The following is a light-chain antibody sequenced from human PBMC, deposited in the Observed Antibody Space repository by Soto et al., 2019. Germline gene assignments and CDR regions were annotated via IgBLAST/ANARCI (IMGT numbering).Light chain of an antibody. J-gene: IGLJ1*01. CDR2: DVS. Sequence: QSVLTHPASVSGSPGQSITISCTGTISDVSGYNFVSWYQQYPGKAPKLMIYDVSNRPSGVSNRFSGSKSGNTASLTISGLQAEDEADYYCSSYTSSNTDVFGAGNKVTVL. V-gene: IGLV2-14*03. CDR3: SSYTSSNTDV. CDR1: ISDVSGYNF.